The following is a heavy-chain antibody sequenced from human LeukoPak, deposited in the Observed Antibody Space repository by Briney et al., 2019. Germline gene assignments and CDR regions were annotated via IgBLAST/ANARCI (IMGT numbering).Heavy chain of an antibody. Sequence: ASVKVSCKASGYTFTSYYMHWVRQAPGQGLEGMGIINPSGGSTSYAQKFQGRVTMTRDMSTSTVYMELSSLRSEDTAVYYCATYYYDSSGYSVFDYWGQGTLVTVSS. D-gene: IGHD3-22*01. J-gene: IGHJ4*02. V-gene: IGHV1-46*01. CDR3: ATYYYDSSGYSVFDY. CDR2: INPSGGST. CDR1: GYTFTSYY.